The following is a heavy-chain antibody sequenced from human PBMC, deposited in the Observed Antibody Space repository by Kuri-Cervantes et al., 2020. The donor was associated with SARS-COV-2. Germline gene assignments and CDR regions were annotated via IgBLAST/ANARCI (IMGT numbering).Heavy chain of an antibody. J-gene: IGHJ4*02. CDR2: INHGDGST. Sequence: SETLSLTCAVSGGSLSDHNWNWVRQPPGKGLEWIGEINHGDGSTSYNSSLKSRVTILEDTSKRQFSLKLSSVTAADTAVYFCARLFDYFDYWGQGSLVTVSS. CDR1: GGSLSDHN. V-gene: IGHV4-34*01. D-gene: IGHD3-16*01. CDR3: ARLFDYFDY.